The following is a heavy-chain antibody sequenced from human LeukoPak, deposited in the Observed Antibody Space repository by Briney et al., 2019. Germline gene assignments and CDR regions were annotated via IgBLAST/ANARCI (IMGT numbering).Heavy chain of an antibody. CDR2: IKQDGSER. D-gene: IGHD2-2*01. CDR1: GFTFSDYW. CDR3: ARGPFCTSTRCQSFFDY. V-gene: IGHV3-7*01. J-gene: IGHJ4*02. Sequence: GGSLRLSCAASGFTFSDYWITWIRQAPGKGLEWVANIKQDGSERYYVDSVTGRFSISRDNARNSVFLQMYSLRVEDTAVYYCARGPFCTSTRCQSFFDYWGQGAPVTVSS.